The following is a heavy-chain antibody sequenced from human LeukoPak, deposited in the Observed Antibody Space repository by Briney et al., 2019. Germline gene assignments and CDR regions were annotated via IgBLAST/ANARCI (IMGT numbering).Heavy chain of an antibody. Sequence: GGSLRLSCAASGVTFSTYTMHWVRQAPGRGLEWVSSINSGSNYIYYADSVKGRFTISRDNAKNTLYLQMNSLRAEDTAVYYCTRVGYCATTSCRTAFDIWGQGTMVTVSS. J-gene: IGHJ3*02. V-gene: IGHV3-21*01. CDR2: INSGSNYI. CDR1: GVTFSTYT. CDR3: TRVGYCATTSCRTAFDI. D-gene: IGHD2-2*01.